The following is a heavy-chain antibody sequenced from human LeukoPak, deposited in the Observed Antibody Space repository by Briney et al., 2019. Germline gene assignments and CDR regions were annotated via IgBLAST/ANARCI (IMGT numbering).Heavy chain of an antibody. Sequence: SETLSLTCTVSGGSISSYDWSWIRQPPGKGLEWVGYIYYGGSTNYNPSLKSRVTISVDTSKNQFSLKLSSVTAADTAVYYCARHSKYYYDSSGSYVGYFQHWGQGTLVTVSS. CDR1: GGSISSYD. V-gene: IGHV4-59*08. CDR3: ARHSKYYYDSSGSYVGYFQH. D-gene: IGHD3-22*01. CDR2: IYYGGST. J-gene: IGHJ1*01.